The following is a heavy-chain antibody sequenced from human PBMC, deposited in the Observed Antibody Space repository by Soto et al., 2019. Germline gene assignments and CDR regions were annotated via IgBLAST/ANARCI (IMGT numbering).Heavy chain of an antibody. V-gene: IGHV4-31*03. J-gene: IGHJ4*02. CDR1: GDSISNGGYY. D-gene: IGHD3-3*01. Sequence: SETLSLTCTVSGDSISNGGYYWGWIRQHPGKGLEWIGFIYNTGFTSYNPSLESRFTISLDTSKNKFSLKLNSVTAADTAVYYCARVAVFGAVIIQYYSDYCGQRTLLTV. CDR2: IYNTGFT. CDR3: ARVAVFGAVIIQYYSDY.